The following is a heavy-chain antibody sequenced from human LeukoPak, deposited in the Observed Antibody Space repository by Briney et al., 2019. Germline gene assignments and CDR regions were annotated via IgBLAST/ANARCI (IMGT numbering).Heavy chain of an antibody. Sequence: GASLQICCEGAGSIFTSYWIGWVRQLPGKGLEWMGIIYPGDSDTRYSPSFQGRVTISADKSISTAYLQGSSLKASDTAMYYCGKRVDILAFDCWGQGTLVTVSS. V-gene: IGHV5-51*01. J-gene: IGHJ4*02. D-gene: IGHD3-9*01. CDR3: GKRVDILAFDC. CDR2: IYPGDSDT. CDR1: GSIFTSYW.